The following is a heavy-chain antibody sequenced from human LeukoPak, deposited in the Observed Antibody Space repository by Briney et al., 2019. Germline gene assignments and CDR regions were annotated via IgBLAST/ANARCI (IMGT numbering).Heavy chain of an antibody. V-gene: IGHV3-23*01. CDR2: IIDSGDIT. J-gene: IGHJ6*03. D-gene: IGHD3-16*01. Sequence: GGSLRLSCEASGFTFSSYAMSWVRQAPGKGLEWVSGIIDSGDITYYANSVKGRFTIARDNSKNTLYLQMNSLRAVDTAVYYCAKLGGQEVYNYYVGVWGKGTTVAVSS. CDR1: GFTFSSYA. CDR3: AKLGGQEVYNYYVGV.